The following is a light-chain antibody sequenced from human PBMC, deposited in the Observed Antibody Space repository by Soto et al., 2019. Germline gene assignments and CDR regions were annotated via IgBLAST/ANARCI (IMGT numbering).Light chain of an antibody. CDR1: QSVRTY. Sequence: EIVLTHSPSTLALSPGSRSNLSCRASQSVRTYLAWYQQKPRQAPRLLIYDASYRATGIPARLSGSASGTDFTLTISSIEPEDFAVYYCQQRSDWPSFGQGTRLEI. CDR2: DAS. CDR3: QQRSDWPS. V-gene: IGKV3-11*01. J-gene: IGKJ5*01.